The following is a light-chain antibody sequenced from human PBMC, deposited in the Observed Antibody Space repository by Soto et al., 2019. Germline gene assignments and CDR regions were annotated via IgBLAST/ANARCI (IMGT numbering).Light chain of an antibody. Sequence: EIVLTQSPGTLSLSPGERATLSCRASQSISSSYLAWYQQKPGQAPRLLIYGASTRATGIPDRFSGSGSETEFTLTISRLEPEDFAVYYCQQYGSSPFTFGGGTKVEIK. CDR1: QSISSSY. CDR3: QQYGSSPFT. CDR2: GAS. V-gene: IGKV3-20*01. J-gene: IGKJ4*01.